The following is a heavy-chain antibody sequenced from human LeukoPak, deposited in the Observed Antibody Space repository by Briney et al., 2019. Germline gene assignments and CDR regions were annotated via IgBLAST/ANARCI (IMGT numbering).Heavy chain of an antibody. V-gene: IGHV3-48*03. CDR1: GFTFSSYE. D-gene: IGHD6-19*01. CDR2: ISSSGSTM. J-gene: IGHJ5*02. CDR3: ARVWAVADGNWFDP. Sequence: GGSLRLSCAASGFTFSSYEMNWVRQAPGKGLEWVSYISSSGSTMYYADSVKGRFTISRDNAKNSLYLQMNSLRAEDTAVYYCARVWAVADGNWFDPWGQGTLVTVSS.